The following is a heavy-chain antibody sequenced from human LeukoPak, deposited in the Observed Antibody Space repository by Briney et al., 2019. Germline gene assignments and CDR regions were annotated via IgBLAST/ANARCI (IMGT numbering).Heavy chain of an antibody. CDR1: GFTFDDYA. CDR2: ISWNSGSI. CDR3: AKAGGYGGTRYNWFDP. V-gene: IGHV3-9*01. D-gene: IGHD4-23*01. J-gene: IGHJ5*02. Sequence: GGSLRLSCAASGFTFDDYATHWVRQAAGKGLEWVSGISWNSGSIGYADSVKGRFTISRDNAKNYLYLQMNSLRAEDTAVYYSAKAGGYGGTRYNWFDPWGQGTLVTVSS.